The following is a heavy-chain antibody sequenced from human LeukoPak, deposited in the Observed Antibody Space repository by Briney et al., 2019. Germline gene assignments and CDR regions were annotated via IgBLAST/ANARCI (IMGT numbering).Heavy chain of an antibody. D-gene: IGHD7-27*01. CDR1: GYTITGYY. CDR2: INPNNGGT. V-gene: IGHV1-2*02. Sequence: ASVKVSCKAFGYTITGYYIHWVRQAPGQGLEWMGWINPNNGGTNSAQKFQGRVTMTRDTSIGTAYMELNRLTYDDTAVYYCGRDRHWDQGNFDYWGQGTLVTVSS. J-gene: IGHJ4*02. CDR3: GRDRHWDQGNFDY.